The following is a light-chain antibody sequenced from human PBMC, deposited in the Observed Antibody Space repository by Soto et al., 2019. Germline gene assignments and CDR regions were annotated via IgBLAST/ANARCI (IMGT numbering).Light chain of an antibody. CDR1: SSDVGGYNY. V-gene: IGLV2-11*01. CDR2: DVS. CDR3: CSYAGSYTFYV. J-gene: IGLJ1*01. Sequence: QSALTQPRSVSGSPGQSVTISCTGTSSDVGGYNYVSWYQQHPGKAPKLMIYDVSKRPSGVPDRFSGSKSGNTASLTISGLQAEDEADYYCCSYAGSYTFYVFGTGTKVTRP.